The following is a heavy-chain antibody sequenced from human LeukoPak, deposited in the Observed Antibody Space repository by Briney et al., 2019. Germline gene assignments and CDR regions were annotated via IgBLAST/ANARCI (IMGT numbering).Heavy chain of an antibody. CDR2: ISYDGRNK. D-gene: IGHD2-21*02. CDR3: AKRLVTIIPTD. Sequence: GRSLRLSCVASGFTFSSYGMHWVRQAPGKGLEWVAVISYDGRNKYYADSVKGRFTISRDNSNNTVYLQMNSLRAEDTAVYYCAKRLVTIIPTDWGQGALVTVSS. J-gene: IGHJ4*02. V-gene: IGHV3-30*18. CDR1: GFTFSSYG.